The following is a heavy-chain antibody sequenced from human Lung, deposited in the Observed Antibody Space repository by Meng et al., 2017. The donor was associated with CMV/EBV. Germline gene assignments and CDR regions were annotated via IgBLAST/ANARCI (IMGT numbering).Heavy chain of an antibody. D-gene: IGHD2-2*01. J-gene: IGHJ5*02. Sequence: HNPLKEFGPTLVKPTQTLTLTCTFSGFSLSTSEVGVGWIRQPPGKALEWLAVIYWDDDKRYSPSLKSRLTITKDTSKNQVVLTLTNMDPVDTATYYCALFTRSWFDPWGQGTLVTVSS. CDR1: GFSLSTSEVG. CDR3: ALFTRSWFDP. V-gene: IGHV2-5*02. CDR2: IYWDDDK.